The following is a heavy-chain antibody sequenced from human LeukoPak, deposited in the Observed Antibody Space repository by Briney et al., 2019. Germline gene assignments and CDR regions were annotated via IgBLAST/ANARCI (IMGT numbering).Heavy chain of an antibody. CDR3: ARVTGYMIEDYFDY. CDR2: IYYSGNT. D-gene: IGHD3-22*01. V-gene: IGHV4-30-4*07. J-gene: IGHJ4*02. Sequence: PSQTLSLTCAVSGGSISSGDYSWSWIRQPPGKGLEWIGFIYYSGNTYYNPSLKSRVTISIDTSKNQFSLKLSSVTAADTAVYYCARVTGYMIEDYFDYWGQGTLVTVSS. CDR1: GGSISSGDYS.